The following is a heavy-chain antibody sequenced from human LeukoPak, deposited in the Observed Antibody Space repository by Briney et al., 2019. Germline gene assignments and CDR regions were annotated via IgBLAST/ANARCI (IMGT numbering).Heavy chain of an antibody. CDR3: ARTIGSTLSYFDY. Sequence: ASVKVSCKASGYTFSSYGFSWVRQAPGQGLGWMGWISAYNGNTNYAQKLQGRVTLTTDTSTSTTYMELRSLRSDDTAVYYCARTIGSTLSYFDYWGQGTLVTVSS. J-gene: IGHJ4*02. V-gene: IGHV1-18*01. CDR1: GYTFSSYG. D-gene: IGHD1-1*01. CDR2: ISAYNGNT.